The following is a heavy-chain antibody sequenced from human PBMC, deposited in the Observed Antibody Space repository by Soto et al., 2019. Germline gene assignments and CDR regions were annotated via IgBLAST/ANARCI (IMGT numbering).Heavy chain of an antibody. CDR1: GYTFITYA. Sequence: QVQLVQSGAEVKKPGASVKVSCKASGYTFITYALYWVRQAPGQGLEWMGIISPRDGSTTYAHKGQGRLTMSRDTAKRTLCMELSSLRSEDTAVYYCARGGGTLDYWGQGTLVTVSS. V-gene: IGHV1-46*01. J-gene: IGHJ4*02. CDR2: ISPRDGST. CDR3: ARGGGTLDY.